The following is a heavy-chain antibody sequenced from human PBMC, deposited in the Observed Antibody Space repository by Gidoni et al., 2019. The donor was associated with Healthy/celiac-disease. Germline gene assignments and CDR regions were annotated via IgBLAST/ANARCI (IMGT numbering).Heavy chain of an antibody. CDR2: ISYDGSNK. CDR3: ARDAGLPAAMRHDAFDI. J-gene: IGHJ3*02. V-gene: IGHV3-30*04. CDR1: GFTFSRYA. Sequence: QVQLVESGGGVVQPGRSLRLSCAASGFTFSRYAMHWVRQAPGKGLEWVAVISYDGSNKYYADSVKGRFTISRDNSKNTLYLQMNSLRAEDTAVYYCARDAGLPAAMRHDAFDIWGQGTMVTVSS. D-gene: IGHD2-2*01.